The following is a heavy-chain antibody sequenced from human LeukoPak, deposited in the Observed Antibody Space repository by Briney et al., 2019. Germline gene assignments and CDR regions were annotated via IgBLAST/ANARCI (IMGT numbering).Heavy chain of an antibody. J-gene: IGHJ4*02. CDR2: FGGGGGST. D-gene: IGHD3-10*01. CDR3: AKGDNFGEPPTFDY. Sequence: GGTLRLSCAASGFTFSSYGMSWVRQAPGKGLEWVSSFGGGGGSTYYADSVKGRFTISRDNSKNTLYLQMNSLRAEDTAVYYCAKGDNFGEPPTFDYWGQGTLVTVSS. V-gene: IGHV3-23*01. CDR1: GFTFSSYG.